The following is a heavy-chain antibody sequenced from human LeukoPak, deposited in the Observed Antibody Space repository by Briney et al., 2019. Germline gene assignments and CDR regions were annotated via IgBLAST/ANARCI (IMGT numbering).Heavy chain of an antibody. V-gene: IGHV1-18*01. D-gene: IGHD3-10*01. Sequence: ASVKLSFTGVAHGFARYGTSWVRPAPGQELEWIGWIITYSGNTNYAHNLQGRITVTTETSTSTAYMELRSLRSDDTAVYYCARVGAKPGLCDYWGQGTQLTVSS. CDR1: AHGFARYG. CDR2: IITYSGNT. J-gene: IGHJ4*02. CDR3: ARVGAKPGLCDY.